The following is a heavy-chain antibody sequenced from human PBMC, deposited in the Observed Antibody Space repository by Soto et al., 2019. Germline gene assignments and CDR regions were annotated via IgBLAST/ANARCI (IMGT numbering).Heavy chain of an antibody. J-gene: IGHJ3*02. CDR2: INPNSGGT. CDR1: GYTFTGYY. D-gene: IGHD2-15*01. V-gene: IGHV1-2*04. Sequence: GASVKVSCKASGYTFTGYYMHWVRQAPGQGLEWMGWINPNSGGTNYAQKFQGWVTMTRDASISTAYMELSRLRSDDTAVYYCARDRCSGGSCYSLAFDIWGQGTMVTVSS. CDR3: ARDRCSGGSCYSLAFDI.